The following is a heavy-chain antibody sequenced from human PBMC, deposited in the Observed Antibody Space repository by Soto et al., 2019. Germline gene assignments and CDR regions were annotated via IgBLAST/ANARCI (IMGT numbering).Heavy chain of an antibody. Sequence: GGSLRLSCAASGFTVSNYHMSWVRQAPEKGLEWVSVIYSAGSADFADSEKVRFTISRDNSKNTLYLQMNSLRAEDTAVYYCAREEAVAGTALYYYYGMDVWGQGTTVTVSS. J-gene: IGHJ6*02. CDR2: IYSAGSA. V-gene: IGHV3-66*01. CDR3: AREEAVAGTALYYYYGMDV. D-gene: IGHD6-19*01. CDR1: GFTVSNYH.